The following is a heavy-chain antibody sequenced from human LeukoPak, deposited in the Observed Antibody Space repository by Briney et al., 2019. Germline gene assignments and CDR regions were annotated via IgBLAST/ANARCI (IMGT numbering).Heavy chain of an antibody. Sequence: PSGTLSLTCTVSGASFSSSTYYWGWIRQPPGKGLEWIGSIYYSGSTYYNPSPKSRVTMSVDTSKNQFSLKLSSVTAADTAVYYCARHAGGISATGTRPFDYWGQGTLVTVSS. CDR3: ARHAGGISATGTRPFDY. D-gene: IGHD6-13*01. CDR2: IYYSGST. V-gene: IGHV4-39*01. J-gene: IGHJ4*02. CDR1: GASFSSSTYY.